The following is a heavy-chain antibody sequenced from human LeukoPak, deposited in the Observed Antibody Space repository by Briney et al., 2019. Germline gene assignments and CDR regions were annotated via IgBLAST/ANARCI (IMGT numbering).Heavy chain of an antibody. CDR2: INSDGSST. D-gene: IGHD2-15*01. CDR3: ARDPVKGYCSGGSCYRRGNRFDP. J-gene: IGHJ5*02. Sequence: GGSLRLSCAASGFTFSSYWMHWVRQAPGKGLVWVSRINSDGSSTSYADSVKGRFTISRDNAKNTLYLQMNSLRAEDTAVYYCARDPVKGYCSGGSCYRRGNRFDPWGQGTLVTVSS. CDR1: GFTFSSYW. V-gene: IGHV3-74*01.